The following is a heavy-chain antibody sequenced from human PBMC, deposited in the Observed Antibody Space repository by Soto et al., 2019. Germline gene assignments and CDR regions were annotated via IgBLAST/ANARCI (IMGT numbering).Heavy chain of an antibody. J-gene: IGHJ4*02. CDR2: ISARSSQI. Sequence: EVQLVESGGGLVKPGRSLRLSCTAAGFTFGSYTITWVRQAPGKGLEWVSSISARSSQIYYADSVKGRFTISIDNAKNSLYLQMNSLSAEDTAVYYCARGTGYFDYWGQGTLVTVSS. D-gene: IGHD1-1*01. V-gene: IGHV3-21*01. CDR1: GFTFGSYT. CDR3: ARGTGYFDY.